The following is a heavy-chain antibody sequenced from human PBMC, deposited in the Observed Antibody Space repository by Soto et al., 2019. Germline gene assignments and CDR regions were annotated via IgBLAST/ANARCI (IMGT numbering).Heavy chain of an antibody. V-gene: IGHV4-38-2*02. CDR2: IYHSGST. D-gene: IGHD1-26*01. J-gene: IGHJ4*02. CDR1: GYSISSGYC. Sequence: SETLSLTCAVSGYSISSGYCWGWIRQPPGKGLEWIGSIYHSGSTYYNPSLKSRVTISVDTSKNQFSLKLSSVTAADTAVYYCARDPKVGATNNYFDHWGQGTLVTVSS. CDR3: ARDPKVGATNNYFDH.